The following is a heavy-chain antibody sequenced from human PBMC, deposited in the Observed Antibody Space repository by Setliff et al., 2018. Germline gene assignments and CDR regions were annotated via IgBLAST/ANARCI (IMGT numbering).Heavy chain of an antibody. CDR1: GYTFTTYT. J-gene: IGHJ6*03. V-gene: IGHV7-4-1*02. D-gene: IGHD3-10*01. CDR3: ARGSRFGTIVYRGDYYLDV. Sequence: ASVKVSCKASGYTFTTYTMNWVRQAPGQGLEWMGWINTNTGNPTYAQGFTGRFVFSLDTSVSTAYLQINSLEAEDTAVYYCARGSRFGTIVYRGDYYLDVWGKGTTVTVSS. CDR2: INTNTGNP.